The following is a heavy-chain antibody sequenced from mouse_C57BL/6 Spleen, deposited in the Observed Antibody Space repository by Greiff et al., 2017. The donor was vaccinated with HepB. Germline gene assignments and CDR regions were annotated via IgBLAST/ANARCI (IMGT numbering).Heavy chain of an antibody. CDR1: GFTFSSYA. CDR2: ISDGGSYT. J-gene: IGHJ4*01. Sequence: EVQLVESGGGLVKPGGSLKLSCAASGFTFSSYAMSWVRQTPEKRLEWVATISDGGSYTYYPDNVKGRFTISRDNAKNNLYLQMSHLKSEDTAMYYCARDPLYYGSSHYAMDYWGQGTSVTVSS. V-gene: IGHV5-4*01. D-gene: IGHD1-1*01. CDR3: ARDPLYYGSSHYAMDY.